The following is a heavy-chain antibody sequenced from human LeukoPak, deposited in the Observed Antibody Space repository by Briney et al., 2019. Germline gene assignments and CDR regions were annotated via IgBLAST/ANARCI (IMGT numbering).Heavy chain of an antibody. J-gene: IGHJ4*02. CDR3: VRRGYSSSFDY. CDR1: GGSITSSSYY. V-gene: IGHV4-39*01. Sequence: SETLSLTCTVCGGSITSSSYYWGWIRQPPGKGLERIGSIYYSGSTYYNPSLKSRVTISVDTSKNQFSLKLSSVTAADTAVYYCVRRGYSSSFDYWGQGTLVTVSS. D-gene: IGHD6-6*01. CDR2: IYYSGST.